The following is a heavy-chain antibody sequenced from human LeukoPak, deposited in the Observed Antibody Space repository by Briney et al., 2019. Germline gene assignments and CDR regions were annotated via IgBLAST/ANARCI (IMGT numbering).Heavy chain of an antibody. CDR1: GFTFSSYW. Sequence: PGGSLRPSCAASGFTFSSYWMSWVRQAPGKGLEWVANIKQDGSEKYYVDSVKGRFTISRDNAKNSLYLQMNSLRAEGTAVYYCAREIVVASKAFDPWGQGTLLTVSS. CDR2: IKQDGSEK. V-gene: IGHV3-7*01. CDR3: AREIVVASKAFDP. J-gene: IGHJ5*02. D-gene: IGHD5-12*01.